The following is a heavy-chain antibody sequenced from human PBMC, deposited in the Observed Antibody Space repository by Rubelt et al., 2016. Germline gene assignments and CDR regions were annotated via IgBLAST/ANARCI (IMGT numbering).Heavy chain of an antibody. CDR3: ARHRMVRFLYWFDP. Sequence: QLQLQESGPGLVKPSQTLSLTCTVSGGSISSGGYYWSWIRQHPGKGLEWIGYIYYSGSTNYNPSLKSRVTISVDTSKNQFSLKLSSVTAADTAVYYCARHRMVRFLYWFDPWGQGTLVTVSS. V-gene: IGHV4-31*03. J-gene: IGHJ5*02. D-gene: IGHD3-10*01. CDR1: GGSISSGGYY. CDR2: IYYSGST.